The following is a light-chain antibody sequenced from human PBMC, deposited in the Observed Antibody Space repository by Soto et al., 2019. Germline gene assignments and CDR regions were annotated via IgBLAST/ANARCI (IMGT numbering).Light chain of an antibody. J-gene: IGLJ1*01. Sequence: QSALTQPASVSGSPGQSITISCTGTSSDIGTYNYVSWYQQHPGKAPKLLMYDVSNRPSGDSNRFSGSKSGNTASLTISRLQAEDEADYYCSSYTSSSTYVFGTGTKLTVL. V-gene: IGLV2-14*01. CDR1: SSDIGTYNY. CDR3: SSYTSSSTYV. CDR2: DVS.